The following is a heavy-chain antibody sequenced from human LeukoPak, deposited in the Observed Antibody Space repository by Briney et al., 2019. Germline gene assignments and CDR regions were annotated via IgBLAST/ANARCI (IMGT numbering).Heavy chain of an antibody. D-gene: IGHD6-19*01. CDR2: IYYSGST. Sequence: SETLSLTCTVSGGSISSSSYYWGWIRQPPGKGLEWIGSIYYSGSTYYNPSLKSRVTISVDTSKNQFSLKLSSVTAADTAVYYCARDGEYSSGWYYLDYWGQGTLVTVSS. CDR3: ARDGEYSSGWYYLDY. J-gene: IGHJ4*02. CDR1: GGSISSSSYY. V-gene: IGHV4-39*07.